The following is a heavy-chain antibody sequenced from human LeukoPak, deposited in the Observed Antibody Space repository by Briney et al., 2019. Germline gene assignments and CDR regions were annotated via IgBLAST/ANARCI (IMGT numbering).Heavy chain of an antibody. CDR3: TREYGGNSDY. D-gene: IGHD4-23*01. J-gene: IGHJ4*02. CDR1: GFTFSSYA. CDR2: IRSKAYGGTT. V-gene: IGHV3-49*04. Sequence: PGGSLRLSCAASGFTFSSYAMSWVRQAPGKGLEWVGFIRSKAYGGTTEYAASVKGRFTISRDDSKSIAFLQMNSLKTEDTAVYYCTREYGGNSDYWGQGTLVTVSS.